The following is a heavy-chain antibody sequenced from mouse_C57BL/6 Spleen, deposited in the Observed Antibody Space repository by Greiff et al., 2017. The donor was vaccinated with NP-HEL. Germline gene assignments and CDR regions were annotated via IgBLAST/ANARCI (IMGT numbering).Heavy chain of an antibody. CDR1: GYTFTTYP. CDR3: ARGYDYGRAMDY. Sequence: VQVVESGAELVKPGASVKMSCKASGYTFTTYPIEWMKQNHGKSLEWIGNFHPYNDDTKYNEKFKGKATLTVEKSSSTVYLELSRLTSDDSAVYYCARGYDYGRAMDYWGQGTSVTVSS. CDR2: FHPYNDDT. D-gene: IGHD2-4*01. J-gene: IGHJ4*01. V-gene: IGHV1-47*01.